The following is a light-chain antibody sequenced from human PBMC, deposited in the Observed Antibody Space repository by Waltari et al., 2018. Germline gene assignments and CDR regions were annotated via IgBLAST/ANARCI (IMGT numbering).Light chain of an antibody. V-gene: IGKV2-28*01. CDR3: MQGLQIPVT. Sequence: DIVLTQSPLSLPVTPGEPASISCRSSQRLLIRAGYSSLDWYLHKPGQPPQLLTDDTSVRPSGVPDRFTGSGSGADFTLKIRRVEAEDVGVYYCMQGLQIPVTFGQGTTLEIK. CDR2: DTS. J-gene: IGKJ2*01. CDR1: QRLLIRAGYSS.